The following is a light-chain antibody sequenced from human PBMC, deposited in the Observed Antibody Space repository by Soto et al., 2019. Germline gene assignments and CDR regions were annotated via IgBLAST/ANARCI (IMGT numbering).Light chain of an antibody. J-gene: IGLJ1*01. CDR2: DVI. CDR1: SSDVGGYNY. V-gene: IGLV2-14*01. Sequence: QSALTQPASVSGSPGQSITISCTGTSSDVGGYNYVSWYQQHPGKAPKLIIYDVIHRPSGVSNRFSGSKSTNTASLTISGLQAEDEADYYCGSYSISNTLSVFGTGTKLTVL. CDR3: GSYSISNTLSV.